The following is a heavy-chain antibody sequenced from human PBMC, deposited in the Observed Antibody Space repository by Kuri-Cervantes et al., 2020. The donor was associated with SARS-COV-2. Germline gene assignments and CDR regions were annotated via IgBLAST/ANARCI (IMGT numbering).Heavy chain of an antibody. V-gene: IGHV3-33*08. CDR1: GFTFSSYG. CDR3: ARVGGNCSGGSCYFSGFDY. Sequence: GESLKISCAASGFTFSSYGMHWVRQAPGKGLEWVAVIWYDGSNKYYADSVKGRFTISRDNSKNTLYLQMNSLRAEDTAVYYCARVGGNCSGGSCYFSGFDYWGQGSLVTVSS. CDR2: IWYDGSNK. D-gene: IGHD2-15*01. J-gene: IGHJ4*02.